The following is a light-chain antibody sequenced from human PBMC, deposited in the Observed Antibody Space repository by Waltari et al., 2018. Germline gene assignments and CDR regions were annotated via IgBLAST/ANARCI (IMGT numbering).Light chain of an antibody. CDR3: CSYAGRYTNYV. CDR1: RSDVGAYDY. V-gene: IGLV2-11*01. CDR2: DVT. J-gene: IGLJ1*01. Sequence: QSALTQPRSVSGSPGQSVTISCTGTRSDVGAYDYVSWNQQRPGKAPKLIIYDVTERPSGVPDRLSGSKSDDKASLTISGLQADDEADYYCCSYAGRYTNYVFGSGTKVTVL.